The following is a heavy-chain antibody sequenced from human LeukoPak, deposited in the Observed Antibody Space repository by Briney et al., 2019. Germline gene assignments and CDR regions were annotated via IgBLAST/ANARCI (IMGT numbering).Heavy chain of an antibody. V-gene: IGHV3-15*01. Sequence: GGSLRLSCAASGFTFSNAWMSWVRQAPGKGLEWVGRIKSKTDGGTTEYAASVKGRFTISRDDSKNTLYLQMNSLKTEDTAVYYCTTDPSIVVVPAADNWFDPWGQGTLVTVSS. D-gene: IGHD2-2*01. CDR1: GFTFSNAW. CDR2: IKSKTDGGTT. CDR3: TTDPSIVVVPAADNWFDP. J-gene: IGHJ5*02.